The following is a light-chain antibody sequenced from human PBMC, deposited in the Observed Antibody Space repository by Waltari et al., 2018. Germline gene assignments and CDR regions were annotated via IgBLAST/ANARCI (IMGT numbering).Light chain of an antibody. CDR2: SNN. Sequence: QSVLTQPPSASGTPGQRVTISCSGSSSNIGSNTVNWYQQLPGTAPKLLIYSNNQRPSGVPDGFTGSKSGTSASLAISGLQSEDEADYYCAAWDDSLKTVIFGGGTKLTVL. J-gene: IGLJ2*01. CDR3: AAWDDSLKTVI. CDR1: SSNIGSNT. V-gene: IGLV1-44*01.